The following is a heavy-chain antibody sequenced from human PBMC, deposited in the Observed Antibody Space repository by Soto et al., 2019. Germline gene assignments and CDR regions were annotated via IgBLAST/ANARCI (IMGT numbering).Heavy chain of an antibody. Sequence: ASVTVSCNVSGYTLTELSIHWVRQARGKGLEWMGGFDPEDGETIYAQKFQGRVTMTEDTSTDTAYMELSSLRSEDTAVYYCATLIAAAGTGLHYFDYWGQGTLVTVS. CDR2: FDPEDGET. CDR1: GYTLTELS. D-gene: IGHD6-13*01. V-gene: IGHV1-24*01. CDR3: ATLIAAAGTGLHYFDY. J-gene: IGHJ4*02.